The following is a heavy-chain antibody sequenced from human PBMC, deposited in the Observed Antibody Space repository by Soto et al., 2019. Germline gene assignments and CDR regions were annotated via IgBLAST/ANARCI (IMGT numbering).Heavy chain of an antibody. D-gene: IGHD4-17*01. J-gene: IGHJ4*02. CDR1: GGSISSYY. V-gene: IGHV4-59*01. CDR3: ARDRDGDYYFDY. CDR2: IYYSGST. Sequence: QVQLQESGPGLVKPSETLSLTCTVSGGSISSYYWRWIRQPPGKGLEWIGYIYYSGSTNYNPSLKSRVTISVDTSKNQFSLKLSSVTAADTAVYYCARDRDGDYYFDYWGQGTLVTVSS.